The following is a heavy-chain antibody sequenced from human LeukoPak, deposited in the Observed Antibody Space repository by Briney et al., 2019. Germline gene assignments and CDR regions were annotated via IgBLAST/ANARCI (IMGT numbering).Heavy chain of an antibody. Sequence: PSETLSLTCTVSGGSISSGGYYWSWIRQHPGKGLEWIGYIYYSGSTYYNPSLKSRVTISVDTSKNQFSLKLSSVTAADTAVYYCAREGHSSSNAFDIWGQGTMVTVSS. CDR1: GGSISSGGYY. J-gene: IGHJ3*02. CDR3: AREGHSSSNAFDI. D-gene: IGHD6-6*01. V-gene: IGHV4-31*03. CDR2: IYYSGST.